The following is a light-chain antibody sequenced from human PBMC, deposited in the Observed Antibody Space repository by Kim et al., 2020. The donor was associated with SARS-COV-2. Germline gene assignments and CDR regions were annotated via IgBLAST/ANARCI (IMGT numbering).Light chain of an antibody. CDR3: YSVADNNLGV. J-gene: IGLJ1*01. CDR2: KDN. Sequence: SYELTQPSSVSVSPGQTARITCSGDILAKKYARWFQQRPGQAPVMVIYKDNERPSGIPERFSGSSSGTTVTLTISGAQVEDEADYYCYSVADNNLGVFGTGTKVTAL. V-gene: IGLV3-27*01. CDR1: ILAKKY.